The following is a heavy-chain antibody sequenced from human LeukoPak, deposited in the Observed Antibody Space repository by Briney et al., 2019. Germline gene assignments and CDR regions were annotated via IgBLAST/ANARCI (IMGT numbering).Heavy chain of an antibody. Sequence: SETLSLTCTVSGGSISSYYWSWIRQPPGKGLEWIGYIYCSGSTNYNPSLKSRVTISVDTSKNQFSLKLSSVTAADTAVYYCARGDRYCSGGSCLYYFDYWGQGTLVTVSS. D-gene: IGHD2-15*01. V-gene: IGHV4-59*01. J-gene: IGHJ4*02. CDR2: IYCSGST. CDR1: GGSISSYY. CDR3: ARGDRYCSGGSCLYYFDY.